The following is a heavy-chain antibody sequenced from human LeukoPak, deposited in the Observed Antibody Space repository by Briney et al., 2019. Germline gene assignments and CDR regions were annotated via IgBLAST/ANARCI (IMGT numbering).Heavy chain of an antibody. CDR3: AGGGDNGWDIAT. J-gene: IGHJ5*02. Sequence: GGSLRLSCAVSGFTFSSLYLNWVRQAPGKGPEWISYISSKGDKVYYADSVKGRFTISRDNAKNSLYLQMNSLRDEDTAVYYCAGGGDNGWDIATWGQGTLVTVSS. V-gene: IGHV3-48*02. D-gene: IGHD6-19*01. CDR1: GFTFSSLY. CDR2: ISSKGDKV.